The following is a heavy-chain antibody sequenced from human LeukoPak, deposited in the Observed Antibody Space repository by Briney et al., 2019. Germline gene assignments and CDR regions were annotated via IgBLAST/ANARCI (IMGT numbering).Heavy chain of an antibody. CDR3: ARAYCRDCPAPFDP. CDR2: ISSSSSYI. D-gene: IGHD2-15*01. J-gene: IGHJ5*02. CDR1: GFTFSSYS. V-gene: IGHV3-21*01. Sequence: GFLRLSCAASGFTFSSYSMNWVRQAPGKGLEWVSSISSSSSYIYYADSVKGRFTISRDNAKNSLYLQMNSLRAEDTAVYYCARAYCRDCPAPFDPWGQGTLVTVPS.